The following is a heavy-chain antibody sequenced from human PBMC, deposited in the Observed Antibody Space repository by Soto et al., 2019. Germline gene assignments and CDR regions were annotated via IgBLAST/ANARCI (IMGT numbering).Heavy chain of an antibody. V-gene: IGHV3-48*01. J-gene: IGHJ5*02. Sequence: EVQLVESGGGLVQPGGSLRLSCAASGFTFSSYSMNWVRQAPGKGLEWVSYISSSSATIYYADSVKGRFTISRDNANNSLYLQRNMLRAEDTAVYYCARESDLCNWFDPWGQGTLVTVSS. CDR1: GFTFSSYS. CDR2: ISSSSATI. CDR3: ARESDLCNWFDP.